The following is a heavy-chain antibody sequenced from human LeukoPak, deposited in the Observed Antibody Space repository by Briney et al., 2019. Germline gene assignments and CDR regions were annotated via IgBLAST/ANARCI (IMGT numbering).Heavy chain of an antibody. CDR2: IRSKANSYAT. Sequence: PGGSLRLSCAASGFTFSGSAMHWVRQASGKGLEWVGRIRSKANSYATAYAASVKGRFTISRDDSKNTAYLQMNSLKTEDTAVYYCTRLNDFWSGWDAFDIWGQGTMVTVSS. CDR3: TRLNDFWSGWDAFDI. D-gene: IGHD3-3*01. V-gene: IGHV3-73*01. CDR1: GFTFSGSA. J-gene: IGHJ3*02.